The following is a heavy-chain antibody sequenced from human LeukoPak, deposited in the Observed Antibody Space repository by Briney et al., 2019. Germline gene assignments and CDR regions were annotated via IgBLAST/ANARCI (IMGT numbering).Heavy chain of an antibody. CDR2: INPSGATT. D-gene: IGHD6-19*01. Sequence: ASVKVSCKASGYTFTSYYIHWVRQAPGQGLEWMGMINPSGATTTHAQNFQGRVTMTRDTSTRTAYMELSSLRSEDTAVYYCAKEGNSGWVPKYWGQGTLVTVSS. CDR1: GYTFTSYY. CDR3: AKEGNSGWVPKY. J-gene: IGHJ4*02. V-gene: IGHV1-46*01.